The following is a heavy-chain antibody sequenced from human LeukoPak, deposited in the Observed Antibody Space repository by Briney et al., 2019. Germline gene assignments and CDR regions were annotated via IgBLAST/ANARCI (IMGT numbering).Heavy chain of an antibody. V-gene: IGHV4-38-2*01. CDR1: GYSISTGDY. J-gene: IGHJ4*02. CDR3: ARLTSSNRGLMITHDY. D-gene: IGHD3-10*01. Sequence: PSETLSLTCDVSGYSISTGDYWDWIRQPPGKGLEWIGSIYFSGITYYNPSLKSRVTISADMPENQFSLRLSSVTAADSAVYYCARLTSSNRGLMITHDYWGQGTLVSVSS. CDR2: IYFSGIT.